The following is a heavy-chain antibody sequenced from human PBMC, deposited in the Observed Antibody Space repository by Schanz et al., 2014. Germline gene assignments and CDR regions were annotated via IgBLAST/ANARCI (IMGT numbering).Heavy chain of an antibody. Sequence: EVQLVESGGCLIQPGGSLRLSCAASGFTVSSNYMSWVRQAPGKGLEWVAVIYSGGSTFYTDSVKGRFTISRDNSKNTLDIQMNSLIAEDTAVYYCAKCIGWYGRCAFDIGGQGTMVTVSS. CDR1: GFTVSSNY. CDR2: IYSGGST. CDR3: AKCIGWYGRCAFDI. D-gene: IGHD6-19*01. V-gene: IGHV3-53*01. J-gene: IGHJ3*02.